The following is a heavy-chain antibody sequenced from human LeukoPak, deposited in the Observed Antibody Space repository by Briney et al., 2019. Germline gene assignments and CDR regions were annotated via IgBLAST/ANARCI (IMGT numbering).Heavy chain of an antibody. V-gene: IGHV3-48*03. Sequence: GGSLRLSCAASGFTFSTYEMNWVRQAPGKGLEWVSYISSSGGTIHYSDSVKGRFTISGDNAKNSLYLQMNSLRAEDTAVYYCAKVAKYYYGSETYYFFEHWGQGTPVTASS. CDR3: AKVAKYYYGSETYYFFEH. CDR2: ISSSGGTI. J-gene: IGHJ4*02. CDR1: GFTFSTYE. D-gene: IGHD3-10*01.